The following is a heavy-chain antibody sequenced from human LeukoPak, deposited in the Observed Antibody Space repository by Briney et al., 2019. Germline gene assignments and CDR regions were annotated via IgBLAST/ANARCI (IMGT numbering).Heavy chain of an antibody. D-gene: IGHD2-15*01. CDR1: GFTFSSYG. V-gene: IGHV3-30*02. Sequence: GGSLRLSCAASGFTFSSYGMHWVRQAPGKGLEWVAFIRYDGSNTYYADSVKGRFTISRDNSKNTLYLQMNSLRAEDTAVYYCAKDFVGYCSGGSCYSFDYWGQGTLVTVSS. CDR2: IRYDGSNT. J-gene: IGHJ4*02. CDR3: AKDFVGYCSGGSCYSFDY.